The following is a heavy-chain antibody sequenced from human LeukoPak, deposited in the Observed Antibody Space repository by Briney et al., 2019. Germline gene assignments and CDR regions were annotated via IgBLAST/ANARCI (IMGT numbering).Heavy chain of an antibody. D-gene: IGHD2-15*01. CDR2: TYNRGAT. CDR3: ARQADMNAFDY. V-gene: IGHV4-59*08. CDR1: GGSISSYY. J-gene: IGHJ4*02. Sequence: TETLSLTCTVSGGSISSYYWSWIRQPPGKGLEWIGYTYNRGATNNNPSLKSRVTISVDTSKNQFSLKLSSVTAADTAVYYCARQADMNAFDYWGQGTLVTVS.